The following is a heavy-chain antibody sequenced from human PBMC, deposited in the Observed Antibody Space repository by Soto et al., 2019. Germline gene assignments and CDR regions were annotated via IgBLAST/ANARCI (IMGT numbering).Heavy chain of an antibody. CDR2: IYYSGST. D-gene: IGHD3-3*01. CDR1: CGSISSGDYY. Sequence: QVQLQESGPGLLKPSQTLSLTCTVSCGSISSGDYYWSWIRQPPGKGLEWIGYIYYSGSTYYNPSLKSRVTISVDKSKNQCSLQLSSVTSAATAVYYCARGKSGTVAYLDYWGQGTLVTVSS. V-gene: IGHV4-30-4*01. CDR3: ARGKSGTVAYLDY. J-gene: IGHJ4*02.